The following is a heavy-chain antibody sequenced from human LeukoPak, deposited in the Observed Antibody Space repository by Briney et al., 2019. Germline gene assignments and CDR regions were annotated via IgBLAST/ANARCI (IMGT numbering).Heavy chain of an antibody. V-gene: IGHV1-8*03. CDR3: ARGAPVVVPSDYGPGYFRL. Sequence: GASVKVSCKASGYTFTSYDINWVRQATGQGLEWMGWMNPKSGNTGYAQKFQGRVTITRNTSISTAYMELSSLRSEDTALYYCARGAPVVVPSDYGPGYFRLWGQGTLVTVSS. J-gene: IGHJ1*01. D-gene: IGHD2-15*01. CDR2: MNPKSGNT. CDR1: GYTFTSYD.